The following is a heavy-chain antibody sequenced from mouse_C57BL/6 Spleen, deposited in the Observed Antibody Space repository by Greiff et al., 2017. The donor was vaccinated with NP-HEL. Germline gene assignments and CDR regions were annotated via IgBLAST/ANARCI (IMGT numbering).Heavy chain of an antibody. CDR1: GYTFTSYW. D-gene: IGHD2-3*01. V-gene: IGHV1-53*01. Sequence: QVQLQQSGTELVKPGASVKLSCKASGYTFTSYWMHWVKQRPGQGLEWIGNINPSNGGTNYNEKFKSKATLTVDKSSSTAYMQLSSLTSEDSAVYYCARWLLGDWYFDVWGTGTTVTVSS. CDR2: INPSNGGT. CDR3: ARWLLGDWYFDV. J-gene: IGHJ1*03.